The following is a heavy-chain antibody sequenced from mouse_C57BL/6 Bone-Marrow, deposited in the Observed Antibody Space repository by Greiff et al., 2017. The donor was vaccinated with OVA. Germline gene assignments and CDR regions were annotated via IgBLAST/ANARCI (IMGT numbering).Heavy chain of an antibody. J-gene: IGHJ2*01. CDR1: GFTFSSYG. Sequence: EVKLVESGGDLVKPGGSLKLSCAASGFTFSSYGMSWVRQTPDKRLEWVATISSGGSYTYYPASVKGRFTISRDNAKNTPSLQMSSLKSEDTAMYCCARHILLIFWGQGTTLTVSS. V-gene: IGHV5-6*01. D-gene: IGHD2-10*01. CDR2: ISSGGSYT. CDR3: ARHILLIF.